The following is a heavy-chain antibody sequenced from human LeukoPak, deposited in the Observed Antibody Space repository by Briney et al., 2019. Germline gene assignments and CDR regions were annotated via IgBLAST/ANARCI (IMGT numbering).Heavy chain of an antibody. CDR1: GGSISSYY. CDR3: ARARYDILTGYYHDAFDI. Sequence: SETLSLTCTVSGGSISSYYWSWIRQPPGKGLEWIGYIYYMGNTNYNPSLKSRVTTSVDTSKNQFSLKLSSVTAADTAVYYCARARYDILTGYYHDAFDIWGQGTMVTVSS. D-gene: IGHD3-9*01. J-gene: IGHJ3*02. CDR2: IYYMGNT. V-gene: IGHV4-59*01.